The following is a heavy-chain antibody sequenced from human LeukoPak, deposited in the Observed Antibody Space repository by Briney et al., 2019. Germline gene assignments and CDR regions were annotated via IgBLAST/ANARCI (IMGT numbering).Heavy chain of an antibody. D-gene: IGHD1-26*01. CDR2: IYYSGST. CDR1: GASISSYY. J-gene: IGHJ4*02. V-gene: IGHV4-59*01. CDR3: ARVRWEQRDY. Sequence: SETLSLTCTVSGASISSYYWSWIRQPPGKGLEWIGYIYYSGSTNYNPALKSRVTISEDTSKNQISLKLSSVTAADTAVYYCARVRWEQRDYWGQGTLVTVSS.